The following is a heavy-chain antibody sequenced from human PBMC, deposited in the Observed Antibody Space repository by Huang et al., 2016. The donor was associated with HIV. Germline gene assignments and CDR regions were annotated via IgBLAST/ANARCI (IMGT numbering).Heavy chain of an antibody. CDR2: INSAKGDT. CDR3: ARDRGAFWWLGELSGWFDP. D-gene: IGHD3-10*01. Sequence: QVQLVQSGAEVKKPGASVNISCKASGYTFKIYVVHWLRQPPGQRLEWRGWINSAKGDTRNSEKFQGRVTISRDAPATSVFSELISLRSEDTAVEYCARDRGAFWWLGELSGWFDPWGQGTLVTVSP. CDR1: GYTFKIYV. J-gene: IGHJ5*02. V-gene: IGHV1-3*04.